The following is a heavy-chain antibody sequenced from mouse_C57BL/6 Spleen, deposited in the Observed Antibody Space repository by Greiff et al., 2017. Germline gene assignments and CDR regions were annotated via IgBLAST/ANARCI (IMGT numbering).Heavy chain of an antibody. J-gene: IGHJ3*01. V-gene: IGHV14-4*01. CDR3: TTGGGYPFAY. D-gene: IGHD2-2*01. CDR2: IDPENGDT. Sequence: VQLKQSGAELVRPGASVKLSCTASGFNIKDDYMHWVKQRPEQGLEWIGWIDPENGDTEYASKFQGKATITADTSSNTAYLQLSSLTSEDTAVYYCTTGGGYPFAYWGQGTLVTVSA. CDR1: GFNIKDDY.